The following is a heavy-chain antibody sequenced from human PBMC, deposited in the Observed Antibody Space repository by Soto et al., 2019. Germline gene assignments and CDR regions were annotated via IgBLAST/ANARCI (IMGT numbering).Heavy chain of an antibody. Sequence: SETLSLACTVSGGSISSNIYHWGWIRQPPGKGLEWIGRIYNSGRTYYNASLKSRVSISIDTSKNQFSLKLTSVTAADTAVYYCARHPVYATGWQIDYWGQGALVTVSS. CDR2: IYNSGRT. CDR1: GGSISSNIYH. D-gene: IGHD2-2*01. J-gene: IGHJ4*02. V-gene: IGHV4-39*01. CDR3: ARHPVYATGWQIDY.